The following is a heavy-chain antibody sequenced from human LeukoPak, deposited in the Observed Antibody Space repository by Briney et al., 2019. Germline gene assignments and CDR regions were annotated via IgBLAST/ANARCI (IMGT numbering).Heavy chain of an antibody. D-gene: IGHD3-22*01. V-gene: IGHV3-23*01. CDR1: GFRFSSYA. Sequence: GGSLRLSCAASGFRFSSYAMSWVRQAPGKGLEWVSAISGSGGSTYYADSVKGRFTISRDNSKNTLYLQMNSLRAEDTAVYYCAKDASITTSLNDAFDIWGQGTMVTVSS. CDR2: ISGSGGST. J-gene: IGHJ3*02. CDR3: AKDASITTSLNDAFDI.